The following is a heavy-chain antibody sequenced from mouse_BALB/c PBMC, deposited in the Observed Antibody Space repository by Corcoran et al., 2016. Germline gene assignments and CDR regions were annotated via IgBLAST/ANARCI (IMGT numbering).Heavy chain of an antibody. CDR3: ARESYYGSSYGYFDV. V-gene: IGHV1-26*01. CDR2: INPYNGAA. J-gene: IGHJ1*01. D-gene: IGHD1-1*01. Sequence: EVQLQQSGPELVKPGASVKISCKASGYSFTGYYIHWVKQSHVKSLEWIGRINPYNGAASYNQNFKDKASLTVDKSSSTACMELHSLTSEDSAGYFCARESYYGSSYGYFDVWSAGTTVTVSS. CDR1: GYSFTGYY.